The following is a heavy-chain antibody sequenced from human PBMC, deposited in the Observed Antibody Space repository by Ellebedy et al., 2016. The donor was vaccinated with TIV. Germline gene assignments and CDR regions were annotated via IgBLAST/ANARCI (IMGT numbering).Heavy chain of an antibody. CDR3: VRGNHGETGMDA. V-gene: IGHV3-30*03. CDR2: ISYEGSTT. D-gene: IGHD4-17*01. J-gene: IGHJ6*02. Sequence: PGGSLRLSCAASGFSFSSYGMHWVRQAPGKGLEWVAVISYEGSTTRYADSVKGRFTISRDEAKNTLYLQMNSLGTEDTAMYYCVRGNHGETGMDAWGQGTTVTVS. CDR1: GFSFSSYG.